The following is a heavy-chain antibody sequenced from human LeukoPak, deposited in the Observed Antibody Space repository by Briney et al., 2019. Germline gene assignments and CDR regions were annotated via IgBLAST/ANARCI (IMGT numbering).Heavy chain of an antibody. CDR1: GGSISSYY. V-gene: IGHV4-34*01. Sequence: SETLSLTCTVSGGSISSYYWSWIRQPPGKGLEWIGEINHSGSTNYNPSLKSRVTISVDTSKNQFSLKLSSVTAADTAVYYCARQLRYFDWYFDYWGQGTLVTVSS. D-gene: IGHD3-9*01. J-gene: IGHJ4*02. CDR2: INHSGST. CDR3: ARQLRYFDWYFDY.